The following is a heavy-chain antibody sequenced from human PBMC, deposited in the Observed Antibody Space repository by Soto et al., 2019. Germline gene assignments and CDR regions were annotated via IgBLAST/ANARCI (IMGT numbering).Heavy chain of an antibody. CDR2: ISAYNGNT. J-gene: IGHJ4*02. Sequence: QVQLVQSGPEVKKPGASVKVSCKASGYTFTSYGLSWVRQAPGQGLEWMGWISAYNGNTNFAQKLQGRVTMTTDTSTSTAYVELRSLRSDDTAVYYCARGVESGYNYGPAAGYWGQGTLVTVSS. D-gene: IGHD5-18*01. V-gene: IGHV1-18*01. CDR3: ARGVESGYNYGPAAGY. CDR1: GYTFTSYG.